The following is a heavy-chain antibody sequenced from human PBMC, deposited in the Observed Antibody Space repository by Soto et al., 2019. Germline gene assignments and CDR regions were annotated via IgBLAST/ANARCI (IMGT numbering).Heavy chain of an antibody. Sequence: GSLRLSCAASGFAFSDYYMSWIRQAPGKGLEWVSYISSSSYTNYADSVKGRFTISRDNAKKSLYLQMNSLRVEDTAVYYCAKVGYYGSGSLGFDPWGQGTLVTVSS. CDR1: GFAFSDYY. D-gene: IGHD3-10*01. CDR3: AKVGYYGSGSLGFDP. J-gene: IGHJ5*02. CDR2: ISSSSYT. V-gene: IGHV3-11*06.